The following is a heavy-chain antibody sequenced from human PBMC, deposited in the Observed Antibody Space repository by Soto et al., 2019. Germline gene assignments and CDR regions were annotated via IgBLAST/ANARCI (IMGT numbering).Heavy chain of an antibody. CDR3: ARRGSGSSFDY. J-gene: IGHJ4*02. D-gene: IGHD3-10*01. CDR2: IYYDGST. Sequence: QLQLQESGPGLVKPSETLSLTCTVSGDSISSSTYYWGWIRQPPGKGLEWIGNIYYDGSTFYNPPLKRRVTISVDTSKNHFSRRLISVTAADTAVYYCARRGSGSSFDYWGQGTLVTVSS. CDR1: GDSISSSTYY. V-gene: IGHV4-39*02.